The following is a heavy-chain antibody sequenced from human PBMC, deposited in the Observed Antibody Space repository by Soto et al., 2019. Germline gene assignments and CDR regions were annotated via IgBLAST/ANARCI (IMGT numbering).Heavy chain of an antibody. CDR2: ISAYNGNT. V-gene: IGHV1-18*01. D-gene: IGHD3-22*01. Sequence: ASVKVSCKASGYTFTSYGISWVRQAPGQGLEWMGWISAYNGNTNYAQKLQGRVTMTTDTSTSTAYMELRSLRSDDTAVYYCARVYYYDSVDSSDIWGQGTVVTVAS. CDR3: ARVYYYDSVDSSDI. CDR1: GYTFTSYG. J-gene: IGHJ3*02.